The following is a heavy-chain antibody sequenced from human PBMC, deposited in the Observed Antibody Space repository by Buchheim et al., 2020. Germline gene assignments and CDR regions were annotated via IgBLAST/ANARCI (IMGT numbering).Heavy chain of an antibody. CDR2: INHSGST. D-gene: IGHD6-13*01. CDR1: GGSFSGYY. V-gene: IGHV4-34*01. CDR3: ARGRGSSWYFPTFDY. Sequence: QVQLQQWGAGLLKPSETLSLTCAVYGGSFSGYYWSWIRQPPGKGLEWIGEINHSGSTNYNPSLKSRVTISVDTSKNQFSLKVSSVTAADTAVYYCARGRGSSWYFPTFDYWGQGTL. J-gene: IGHJ4*02.